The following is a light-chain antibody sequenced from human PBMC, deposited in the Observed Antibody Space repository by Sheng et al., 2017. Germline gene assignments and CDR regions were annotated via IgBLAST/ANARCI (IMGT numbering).Light chain of an antibody. CDR2: KND. Sequence: QSVLTQPPSASGTPGQRITISCSGASSNIGTSYVYWYQQLPGTTPKLLIYKNDQRPSGVPDRFSGSKSGTSASLAISGLRSDDEADYYCAAWDDSLNGYWLFGGGTKLTV. CDR3: AAWDDSLNGYWL. V-gene: IGLV1-47*01. J-gene: IGLJ3*02. CDR1: SSNIGTSY.